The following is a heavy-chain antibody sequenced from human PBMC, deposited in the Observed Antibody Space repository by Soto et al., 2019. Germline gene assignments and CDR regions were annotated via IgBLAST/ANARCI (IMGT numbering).Heavy chain of an antibody. D-gene: IGHD3-16*01. CDR2: INTDNGNP. J-gene: IGHJ6*02. CDR1: GYTFTRYG. V-gene: IGHV1-18*01. CDR3: AMVDVYVTPSPQDV. Sequence: QVQLVQSGAEVKNPGASVKVSCKASGYTFTRYGIGWARQAPGQGLEWMGWINTDNGNPNYAQNVQGRVTLTTDTSTSTAYMELRSLRSNDTAIYYCAMVDVYVTPSPQDVWGQGTTVIVSS.